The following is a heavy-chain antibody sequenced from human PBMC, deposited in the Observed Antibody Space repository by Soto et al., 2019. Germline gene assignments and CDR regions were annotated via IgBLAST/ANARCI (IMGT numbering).Heavy chain of an antibody. CDR1: GFTFSSHA. Sequence: LRVSCVASGFTFSSHAMHWVRQAPGKGLEWVSVISYDGSNKYYADSVKGRFTISRDKSENTLYLQMNSLRPEDTAVYHCARVGCSSTSCQGSFDYWGQGTLVTVSS. CDR2: ISYDGSNK. J-gene: IGHJ4*02. CDR3: ARVGCSSTSCQGSFDY. D-gene: IGHD2-2*01. V-gene: IGHV3-30-3*01.